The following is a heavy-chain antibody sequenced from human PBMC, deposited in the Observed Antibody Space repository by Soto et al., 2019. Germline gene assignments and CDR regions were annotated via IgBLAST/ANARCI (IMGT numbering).Heavy chain of an antibody. CDR3: ARYYYDSSCYYLGY. J-gene: IGHJ4*02. V-gene: IGHV1-18*04. Sequence: GASVKVSCKASGYTFTSYGISWVRQAPGQGLEWMGWISAYNGNTNYAQKLQGRVTMTTDTSTSTAYMELRSLRSDATAVYYCARYYYDSSCYYLGYCGQGTLVTVCS. CDR2: ISAYNGNT. CDR1: GYTFTSYG. D-gene: IGHD3-22*01.